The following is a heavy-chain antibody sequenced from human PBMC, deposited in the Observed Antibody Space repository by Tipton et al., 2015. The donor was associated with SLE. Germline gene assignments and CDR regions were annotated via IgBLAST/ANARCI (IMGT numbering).Heavy chain of an antibody. V-gene: IGHV4-59*11. CDR3: ARVRAFDI. CDR1: GGSISSHY. J-gene: IGHJ3*02. CDR2: IYYSGST. Sequence: TLSLTCTVSGGSISSHYWSWIRQPPGKGLEWIGYIYYSGSTYYNPSLKSRVTISVDTSKNQFSLKLSSVTAADTAVYYCARVRAFDIWGQGTMVTVSS.